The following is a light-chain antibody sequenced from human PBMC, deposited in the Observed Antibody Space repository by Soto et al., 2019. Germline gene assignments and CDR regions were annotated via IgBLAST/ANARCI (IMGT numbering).Light chain of an antibody. CDR3: CSYAGSSLYG. CDR1: SSDVGSYNL. CDR2: EGS. Sequence: QSALTQPASVSGSPGQSITISCTGTSSDVGSYNLVSWYQQHPGKAPKLMIYEGSKRPSGVSNRFSGSKSGNTAYLTSSGLQAEDEADYYCCSYAGSSLYGFGTGTKVTVL. J-gene: IGLJ1*01. V-gene: IGLV2-23*01.